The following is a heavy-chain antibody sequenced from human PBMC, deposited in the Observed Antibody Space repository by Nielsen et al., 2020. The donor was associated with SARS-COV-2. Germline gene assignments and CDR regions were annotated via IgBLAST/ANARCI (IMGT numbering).Heavy chain of an antibody. CDR3: ARLISARLRVFHNWFDP. J-gene: IGHJ5*02. V-gene: IGHV5-51*01. D-gene: IGHD5/OR15-5a*01. CDR1: GYSFTSYW. CDR2: IYPGDSDT. Sequence: GESLKISCKGSGYSFTSYWIGWVRQMPGKGLEWMGIIYPGDSDTRYSPSFQGQVTISADKSISTAYLQWSSLKASDTAMYYCARLISARLRVFHNWFDPWGQGTLVTVSS.